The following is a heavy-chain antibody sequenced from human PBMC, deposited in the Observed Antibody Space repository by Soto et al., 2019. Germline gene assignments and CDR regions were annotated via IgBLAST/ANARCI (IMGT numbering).Heavy chain of an antibody. CDR2: IYYSGST. D-gene: IGHD5-18*01. V-gene: IGHV4-39*01. Sequence: SETLSLTCTVSGASISSSSYYWGWIRQPPGKGLEWIGSIYYSGSTHYNPSLKSRVTIFVDTSKKQFSLTLSSVTAADTAVYYCASQPAITTWRQLPNWLDPWGQGTLVTLSS. CDR3: ASQPAITTWRQLPNWLDP. J-gene: IGHJ5*02. CDR1: GASISSSSYY.